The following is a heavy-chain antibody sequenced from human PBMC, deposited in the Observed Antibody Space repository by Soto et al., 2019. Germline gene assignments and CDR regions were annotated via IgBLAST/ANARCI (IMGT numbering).Heavy chain of an antibody. V-gene: IGHV4-38-2*01. CDR1: GYSISSGYY. D-gene: IGHD6-13*01. J-gene: IGHJ6*02. Sequence: SETLSLTCAVSGYSISSGYYWGWIRQPPRKGLEWIGSIYHSGSTYYNPSLKSRVTISVDTSKNQFSLKLSSVTAADTAVYYCARASSSWSLYYYYYGMDVWGQGTTVTV. CDR3: ARASSSWSLYYYYYGMDV. CDR2: IYHSGST.